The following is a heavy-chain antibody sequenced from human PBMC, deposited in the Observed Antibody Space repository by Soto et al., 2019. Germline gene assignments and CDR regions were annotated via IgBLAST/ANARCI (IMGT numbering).Heavy chain of an antibody. CDR1: GYSFSSYW. J-gene: IGHJ6*02. V-gene: IGHV5-51*01. CDR2: IYPGDSDT. D-gene: IGHD4-17*01. CDR3: AREGYSDTYSYYQTLDV. Sequence: GESLKISCQGFGYSFSSYWIGWVRQMPGKGLEWMGLIYPGDSDTRYSPSFQGQVTISADKSINTAYLQWSSLEASDTAMYYCAREGYSDTYSYYQTLDVWGQGTTVTVSS.